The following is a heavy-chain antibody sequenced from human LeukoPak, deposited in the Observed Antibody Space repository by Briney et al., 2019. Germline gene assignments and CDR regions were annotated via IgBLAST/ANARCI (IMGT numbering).Heavy chain of an antibody. CDR2: ISGSGGST. CDR1: GFTFSNYA. D-gene: IGHD3-22*01. Sequence: GGSLRLSCAASGFTFSNYAMSWVRQAPGKGLEWVSTISGSGGSTHYADSVKGRFTISRDNSKNTLYLQMNSLRVEDTAVYYCAKDTQYHRSGYSDYWGQGTLVTVSS. V-gene: IGHV3-23*01. J-gene: IGHJ4*02. CDR3: AKDTQYHRSGYSDY.